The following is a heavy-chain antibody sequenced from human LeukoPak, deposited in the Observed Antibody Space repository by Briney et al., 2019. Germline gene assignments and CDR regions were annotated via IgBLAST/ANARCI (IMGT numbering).Heavy chain of an antibody. J-gene: IGHJ4*02. CDR1: GFTFSSYW. D-gene: IGHD7-27*01. CDR2: ISSDGNIT. V-gene: IGHV3-74*01. CDR3: GREQKTADSRYFDY. Sequence: GGSLRLSCAASGFTFSSYWMHWVRQVPGKGLVWVSRISSDGNITTYADSVKGRFTISRDSTKNTLYLQMNSLRAEDTAVYYCGREQKTADSRYFDYWGQGTLVTVSS.